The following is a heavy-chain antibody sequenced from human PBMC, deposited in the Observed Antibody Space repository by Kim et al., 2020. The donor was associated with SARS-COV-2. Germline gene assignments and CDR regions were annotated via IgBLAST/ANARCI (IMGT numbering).Heavy chain of an antibody. Sequence: AQERQGRVTMTTDTSTSTAYMELRSLRSDDTAVYYCARVNHMVRGVIRDYWGQGTLVTVSS. J-gene: IGHJ4*02. V-gene: IGHV1-18*01. CDR3: ARVNHMVRGVIRDY. D-gene: IGHD3-10*01.